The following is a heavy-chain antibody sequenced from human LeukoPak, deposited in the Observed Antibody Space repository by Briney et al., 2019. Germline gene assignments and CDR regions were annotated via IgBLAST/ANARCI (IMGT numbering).Heavy chain of an antibody. Sequence: GGSLRLSCVASGFTFGDYGMNWVRRAPGKGLEWVSAITWNGGSTAYADSVKGRFTISRDNPKNSLYLQMNNLRAEDTALYFCARGRYCSSSSCPPVSYFDSWGQGTLVTVSS. D-gene: IGHD2-2*01. V-gene: IGHV3-20*04. J-gene: IGHJ4*02. CDR1: GFTFGDYG. CDR3: ARGRYCSSSSCPPVSYFDS. CDR2: ITWNGGST.